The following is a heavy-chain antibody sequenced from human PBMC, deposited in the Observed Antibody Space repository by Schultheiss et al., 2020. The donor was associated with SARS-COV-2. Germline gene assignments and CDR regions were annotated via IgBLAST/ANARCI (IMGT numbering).Heavy chain of an antibody. D-gene: IGHD6-13*01. CDR3: ARSMAGSWYYFDY. J-gene: IGHJ4*02. CDR1: GFTFSSYA. Sequence: GGSLRLSCAASGFTFSSYAMSWVRQAPGKGLEWVSRINSDGSSTSYADSVKGRFTISRDNAKNTLYLQMNSLRAEDTAVYYCARSMAGSWYYFDYWGQGTLVTVSS. CDR2: INSDGSST. V-gene: IGHV3-74*01.